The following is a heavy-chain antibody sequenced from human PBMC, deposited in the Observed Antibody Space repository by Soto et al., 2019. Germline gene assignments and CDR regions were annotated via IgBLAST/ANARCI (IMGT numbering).Heavy chain of an antibody. D-gene: IGHD3-22*01. Sequence: SVKVSCKASGGTFSSYAISWVRQAPGQGLEWMGGIIPIFGTANYAQKFQGRVTITADESTSTAYMELSSLRSEDTAVYYCARTNYYDSSGYFVYFDYWGQGTLVTVSS. CDR1: GGTFSSYA. CDR3: ARTNYYDSSGYFVYFDY. V-gene: IGHV1-69*13. CDR2: IIPIFGTA. J-gene: IGHJ4*02.